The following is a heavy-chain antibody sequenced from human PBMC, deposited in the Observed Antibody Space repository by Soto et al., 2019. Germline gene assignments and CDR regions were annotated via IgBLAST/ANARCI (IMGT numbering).Heavy chain of an antibody. V-gene: IGHV1-46*01. CDR2: INPSGGST. D-gene: IGHD5-18*01. J-gene: IGHJ3*01. CDR3: ARGNTATFDAFDL. CDR1: VYTFTSYY. Sequence: XSVKVSCTASVYTFTSYYMHLVRQAPGQGLECMGIINPSGGSTSYAQKFQGRVTMTRDTSTSTVYMELSSLRSEDTAVYYCARGNTATFDAFDLWGQGTMVTVSS.